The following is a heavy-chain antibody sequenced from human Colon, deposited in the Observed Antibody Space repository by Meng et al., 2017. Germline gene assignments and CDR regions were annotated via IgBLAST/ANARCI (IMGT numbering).Heavy chain of an antibody. Sequence: QVQFKESGPGLGKPSQTLSLICSVSGGSNISGGYYWSWIRQHPQKGLEWIGYISNSGSAYYNPSLKSRVSISVDTSKNQFSLKMDTVTAADTALYYCARAGLHSYYFDFWGQGTLVTVSS. CDR2: ISNSGSA. J-gene: IGHJ4*02. D-gene: IGHD2-21*01. CDR3: ARAGLHSYYFDF. V-gene: IGHV4-31*02. CDR1: GGSNISGGYY.